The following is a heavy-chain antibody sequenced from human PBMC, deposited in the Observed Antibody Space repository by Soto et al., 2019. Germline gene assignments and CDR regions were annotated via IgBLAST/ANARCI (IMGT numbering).Heavy chain of an antibody. CDR1: GFTFSADG. CDR2: ITTSGGNT. D-gene: IGHD2-8*01. Sequence: LGLLCASSGFTFSADGMIWAPQATGQGLSWVSTITTSGGNTDYADSVQGRFTIPRDNSKNTLYLQMNSLRAEDTDVYYCAGRYCTNGVCYTNYSYYIDVWGKGTTATVSS. J-gene: IGHJ6*03. CDR3: AGRYCTNGVCYTNYSYYIDV. V-gene: IGHV3-23*01.